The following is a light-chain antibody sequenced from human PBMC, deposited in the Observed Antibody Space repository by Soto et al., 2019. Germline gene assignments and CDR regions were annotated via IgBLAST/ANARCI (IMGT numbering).Light chain of an antibody. CDR3: SSYTSSSTLV. Sequence: QSALTQPASVSGSPGQSITISCTGTSSDVGGYNYVSWYQQHPGKAHKLMIYDVNNRPSGVSKRFSGYKSGNTASLTIYGLQAEDEADYYCSSYTSSSTLVFGTGTKVTVL. CDR2: DVN. CDR1: SSDVGGYNY. J-gene: IGLJ1*01. V-gene: IGLV2-14*01.